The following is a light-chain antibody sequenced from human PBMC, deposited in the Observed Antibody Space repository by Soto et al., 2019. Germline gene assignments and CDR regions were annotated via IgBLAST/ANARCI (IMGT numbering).Light chain of an antibody. V-gene: IGLV2-14*03. J-gene: IGLJ2*01. CDR1: SSDIGAYNY. CDR2: DVN. CDR3: ASWTTSNTMI. Sequence: QSVLTQPASVSGSPGQSITISCTGTSSDIGAYNYVSWYQQHPGKAPKLMIYDVNIRPSGVSNRFSGSKSGNAASLTISGLQAEDEPDYYCASWTTSNTMIFGGGTKITVL.